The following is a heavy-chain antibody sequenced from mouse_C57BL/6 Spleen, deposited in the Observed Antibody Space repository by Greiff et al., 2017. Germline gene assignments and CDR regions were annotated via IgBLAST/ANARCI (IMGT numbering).Heavy chain of an antibody. Sequence: EVQRVESGPVLARPGASVKMSCKTSGYTFTSYWLHWVKQRPGQGLEWIGALYPGNSDTSYNQKFKGKAKLTAVTSASTAYMELSSLTNEDSAVYYCTRNYYGSSHYFDYWGQGTTLTVSS. J-gene: IGHJ2*01. CDR1: GYTFTSYW. V-gene: IGHV1-5*01. D-gene: IGHD1-1*01. CDR3: TRNYYGSSHYFDY. CDR2: LYPGNSDT.